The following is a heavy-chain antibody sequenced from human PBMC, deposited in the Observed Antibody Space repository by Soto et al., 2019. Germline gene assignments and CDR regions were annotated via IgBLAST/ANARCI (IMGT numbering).Heavy chain of an antibody. J-gene: IGHJ6*03. Sequence: SETLSLTCTVSGGSISSYYWSWIRQPPGKGLEWIGYIYYSGSTNYNPSLKSRVTISVDTSKNQFSLKLSSVTAADTAVYYCARDGYSYGYNFYYHMDVWGKGTTVTVSS. V-gene: IGHV4-59*12. D-gene: IGHD5-18*01. CDR2: IYYSGST. CDR1: GGSISSYY. CDR3: ARDGYSYGYNFYYHMDV.